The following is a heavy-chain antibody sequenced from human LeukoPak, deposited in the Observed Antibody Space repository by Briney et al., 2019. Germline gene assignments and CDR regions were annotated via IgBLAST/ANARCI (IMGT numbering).Heavy chain of an antibody. V-gene: IGHV3-30*18. J-gene: IGHJ4*02. D-gene: IGHD1-26*01. Sequence: GGSLRLSCAASGFTFSSYGMHWVRQAPGKGLEWVAVISYDGSNKYYADSVKGRFTIFRDNSKNTLYLQMNSLRAEDMAVYYCAKEEFGTYSGSYCLDYWGQGTLVTVSS. CDR3: AKEEFGTYSGSYCLDY. CDR1: GFTFSSYG. CDR2: ISYDGSNK.